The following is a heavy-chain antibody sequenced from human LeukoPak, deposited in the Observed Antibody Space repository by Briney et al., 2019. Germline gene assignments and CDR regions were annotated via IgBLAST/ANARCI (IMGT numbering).Heavy chain of an antibody. CDR3: ARDPGAFPYFFDC. Sequence: GGSLRLSCAASGFTFSSYSMNWVRQAPGKGLEWVSSISSSSSYIYYADSVRGRFTISRDNSKNTLYLQMNSLRVEDTAVYFCARDPGAFPYFFDCWGQGTLVTVSS. J-gene: IGHJ4*02. CDR1: GFTFSSYS. V-gene: IGHV3-21*04. CDR2: ISSSSSYI. D-gene: IGHD4/OR15-4a*01.